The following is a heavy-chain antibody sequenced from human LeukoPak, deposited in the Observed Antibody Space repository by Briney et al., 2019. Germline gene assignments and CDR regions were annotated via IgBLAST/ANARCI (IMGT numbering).Heavy chain of an antibody. D-gene: IGHD1-26*01. CDR3: ARARRGVGPTVDY. J-gene: IGHJ4*02. CDR1: GYTFTGYY. CDR2: INPNSGGT. Sequence: ASVRVSCKASGYTFTGYYMHWVRQAPGQGLEWMGWINPNSGGTNYAQKFQGRVTMTRDTSISTAYMELSRLRSDDTAVYYCARARRGVGPTVDYWGQGTLVTVSS. V-gene: IGHV1-2*02.